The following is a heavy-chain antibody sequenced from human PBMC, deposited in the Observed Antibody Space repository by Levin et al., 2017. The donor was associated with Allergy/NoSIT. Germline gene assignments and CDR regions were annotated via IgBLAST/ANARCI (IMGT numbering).Heavy chain of an antibody. CDR1: GFSLSTSGVG. J-gene: IGHJ5*02. D-gene: IGHD2-8*01. Sequence: SGPTLVKPTQTLTLTCTFSGFSLSTSGVGVGWIRQPPGKALEWLALIYWDDDKRYSPSLKSRLTITKDTSKNQVVLTMTNMDPVDTATYYCAHRPAKLALMRLRAFDPWGQGTLVTVSS. V-gene: IGHV2-5*02. CDR3: AHRPAKLALMRLRAFDP. CDR2: IYWDDDK.